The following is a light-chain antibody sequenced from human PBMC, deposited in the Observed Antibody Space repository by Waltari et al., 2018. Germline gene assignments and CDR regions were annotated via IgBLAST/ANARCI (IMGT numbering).Light chain of an antibody. CDR3: GSYVDPSTVV. CDR2: EVI. V-gene: IGLV2-11*01. Sequence: QSALTQPPSVSGSPGQSVTISCPGTSRDVGGFKYVSWYQHHPGKAPKVMIYEVIKRPSGVPVRLSGPKPGNTAALTTSGFQVEVEAVYYSGSYVDPSTVVFGGGTKLTVL. CDR1: SRDVGGFKY. J-gene: IGLJ2*01.